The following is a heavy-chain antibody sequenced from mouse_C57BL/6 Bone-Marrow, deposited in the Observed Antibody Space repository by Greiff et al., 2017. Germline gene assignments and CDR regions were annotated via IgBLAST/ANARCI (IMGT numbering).Heavy chain of an antibody. CDR2: IYPGDGDT. D-gene: IGHD2-3*01. CDR1: GYAFSSSW. V-gene: IGHV1-82*01. CDR3: ASAEVYDGYSLGYYFDY. Sequence: VQLVESGPELVKPGASVKISCKASGYAFSSSWMNWVKQRPGKGLEWIGRIYPGDGDTNYNGKFKGKATLTADKSSSTAYMQLSSLTSEDSAVYFCASAEVYDGYSLGYYFDYWGQGTTLTVSS. J-gene: IGHJ2*01.